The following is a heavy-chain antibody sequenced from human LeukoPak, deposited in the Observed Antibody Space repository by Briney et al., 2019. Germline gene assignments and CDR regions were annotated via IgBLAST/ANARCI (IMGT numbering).Heavy chain of an antibody. CDR2: IYYSGST. J-gene: IGHJ4*02. V-gene: IGHV4-31*03. CDR3: ARGDSYGHGY. CDR1: GGSISSGGYY. Sequence: SETLSLTCTVSGGSISSGGYYWSWIRQHPGKGLEWIGYIYYSGSTYYNPPLKSRVTISVDTSKNQFSLKLSSVTAADTAVYYCARGDSYGHGYWGQGTLVTVSS. D-gene: IGHD5-18*01.